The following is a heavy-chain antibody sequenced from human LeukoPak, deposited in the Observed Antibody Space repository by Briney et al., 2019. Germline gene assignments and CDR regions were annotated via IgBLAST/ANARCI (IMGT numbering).Heavy chain of an antibody. J-gene: IGHJ4*02. CDR2: IYHSGST. D-gene: IGHD6-13*01. CDR3: ARHGAQLAYYFDY. V-gene: IGHV4-59*08. CDR1: GGSISSFY. Sequence: PSETLSLTCGVSGGSISSFYWSWIRQPPGEGLEWIGYIYHSGSTKYNPSLKSRVTISVDTSKNQFSLKLSSVTAAGTAVYYCARHGAQLAYYFDYWGQGTLVTVSS.